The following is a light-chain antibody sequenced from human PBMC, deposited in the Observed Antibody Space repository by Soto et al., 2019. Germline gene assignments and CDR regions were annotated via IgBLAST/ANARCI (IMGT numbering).Light chain of an antibody. CDR2: WAS. J-gene: IGKJ1*01. V-gene: IGKV4-1*01. CDR1: QSILYRYKNTNF. CDR3: QQYYSSWT. Sequence: DVVMTQSPDSLAVSLGERATINCTSSQSILYRYKNTNFLAWYQQKPGQPPKLVIYWASTRESGVPDRFSGSGSGTDFSLTISSLQPEDVAIYYCQQYYSSWTFGQGTKVEIK.